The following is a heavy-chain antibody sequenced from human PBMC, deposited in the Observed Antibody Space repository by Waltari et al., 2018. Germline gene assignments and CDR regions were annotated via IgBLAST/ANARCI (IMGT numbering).Heavy chain of an antibody. CDR2: IRYDGSNK. CDR1: GFTFSSYG. Sequence: QVQLVESGGGVVQPGGSLRLSCAASGFTFSSYGMHWVRQAPGKGLEWVAFIRYDGSNKYYADSVKGRFTISRDNSKNTLYLQMNSLRAEDTAVYYCAKDHSQQLATYFDYWGQGTLVTVSS. V-gene: IGHV3-30*02. J-gene: IGHJ4*02. D-gene: IGHD6-13*01. CDR3: AKDHSQQLATYFDY.